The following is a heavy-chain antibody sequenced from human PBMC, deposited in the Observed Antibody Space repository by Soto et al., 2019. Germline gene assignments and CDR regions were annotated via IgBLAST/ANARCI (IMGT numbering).Heavy chain of an antibody. CDR1: GFTFSSYA. J-gene: IGHJ6*02. V-gene: IGHV3-30*04. D-gene: IGHD4-17*01. CDR2: ISNDGSYK. CDR3: ARDTVTPPSSYGMDV. Sequence: QVQLVESGGGVVQPGRSLRLSCAASGFTFSSYAMHWVRQAPGKVLEGVAFISNDGSYKLYGDSVRGRFTISRDNSKNTRYLQMNSLRAEDAAVYYCARDTVTPPSSYGMDVWGQGTAVTVSS.